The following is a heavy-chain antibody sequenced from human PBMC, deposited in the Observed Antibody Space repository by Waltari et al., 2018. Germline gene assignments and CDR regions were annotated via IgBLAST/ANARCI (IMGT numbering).Heavy chain of an antibody. J-gene: IGHJ6*02. D-gene: IGHD6-13*01. CDR3: ARDLESSSWYGFYYYYGMDV. CDR1: GYTFTSYA. V-gene: IGHV1-3*01. Sequence: QVQLVQSGAEVKKPGASVKVSCKASGYTFTSYAMHWVRQAPGHRLEWMGWINAGNGNTKYSQKFQGRVTITRDTSASTAYMELSSLRSEDTAVYYCARDLESSSWYGFYYYYGMDVWGQGTTVTVSS. CDR2: INAGNGNT.